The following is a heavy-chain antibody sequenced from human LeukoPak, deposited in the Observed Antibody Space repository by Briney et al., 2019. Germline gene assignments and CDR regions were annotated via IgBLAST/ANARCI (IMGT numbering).Heavy chain of an antibody. CDR1: GFTFSSSG. CDR2: IRYDGSNK. Sequence: GGSLRLSCAASGFTFSSSGMHCVRQAPGKGLEWVAFIRYDGSNKYYADSVKGRFTISRDKSTNSLYLQMNSLRAEDTAIYYCAKSVVNSGTYIPFDSWGQGTLVTVSS. V-gene: IGHV3-30*02. CDR3: AKSVVNSGTYIPFDS. J-gene: IGHJ4*02. D-gene: IGHD1-26*01.